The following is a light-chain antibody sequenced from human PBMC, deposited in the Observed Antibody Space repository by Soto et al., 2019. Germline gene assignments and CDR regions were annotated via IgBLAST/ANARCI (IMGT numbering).Light chain of an antibody. CDR3: QQYNNWPQT. CDR1: QSVSSY. Sequence: EIVLTQSPATLSLSPGERATLSCRASQSVSSYLAWYQQKPGQAPRLLIYDASNRATGIPARVSGSGSGTEFTLTISSLQSEDFAVYYCQQYNNWPQTFGQGTKVDIK. V-gene: IGKV3-11*01. J-gene: IGKJ1*01. CDR2: DAS.